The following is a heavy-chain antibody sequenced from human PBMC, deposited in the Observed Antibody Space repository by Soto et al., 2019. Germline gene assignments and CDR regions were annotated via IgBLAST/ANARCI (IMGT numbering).Heavy chain of an antibody. V-gene: IGHV3-33*01. J-gene: IGHJ5*02. CDR2: IWYDGSNK. D-gene: IGHD3-10*01. Sequence: QVQLVESGGGVVQHGRSLRLSCAASGFTFSSYGIHWVRQAPGKGLEWVAVIWYDGSNKYYADSVKGRFTISRDKSKNTLYLQMNSLRAEDKAVYYCARETTYYYGSGSYYNNWFDPWGQGTLVTVSS. CDR1: GFTFSSYG. CDR3: ARETTYYYGSGSYYNNWFDP.